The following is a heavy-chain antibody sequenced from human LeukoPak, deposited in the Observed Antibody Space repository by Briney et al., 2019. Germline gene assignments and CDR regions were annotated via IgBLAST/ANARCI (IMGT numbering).Heavy chain of an antibody. D-gene: IGHD6-6*01. CDR2: IDPSDSYT. Sequence: GESLKISCKGSGYSFSTYLITWVRPMPGKGLEWMGRIDPSDSYTKYSPSFQGHVTISADKSVTTAYLQWTSLRASDTAMYYCARQGDWDTSSLRYHPFDYWGQGTLVTVSS. CDR3: ARQGDWDTSSLRYHPFDY. CDR1: GYSFSTYL. J-gene: IGHJ4*02. V-gene: IGHV5-10-1*01.